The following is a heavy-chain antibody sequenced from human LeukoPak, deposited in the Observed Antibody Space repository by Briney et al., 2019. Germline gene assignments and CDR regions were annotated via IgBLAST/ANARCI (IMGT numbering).Heavy chain of an antibody. CDR2: ISSSGNT. J-gene: IGHJ5*02. D-gene: IGHD3-10*01. CDR1: GGSTSGGNYY. CDR3: ARHYGP. V-gene: IGHV4-39*01. Sequence: TASETLSLTCIVSGGSTSGGNYYWGWIRRPPGKGLEWIGGISSSGNTYYNPSLKSRITISIDTSKNHFSLKLSSVTAADTAVYYCARHYGPWGQGTLVTVSS.